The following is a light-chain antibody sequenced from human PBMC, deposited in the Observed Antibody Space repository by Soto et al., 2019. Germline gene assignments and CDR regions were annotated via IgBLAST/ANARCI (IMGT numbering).Light chain of an antibody. CDR2: GAS. CDR3: QQYAVSPIT. Sequence: EIVLTQSPGTLSLSPGERATLSCRASQSVSSSYLAWYQQKPGQAPRLLIYGASNRATGIPDRFSGSGSGTDFTLTISRLEPEDFAVFYCQQYAVSPITFGQGTRLEN. V-gene: IGKV3-20*01. J-gene: IGKJ5*01. CDR1: QSVSSSY.